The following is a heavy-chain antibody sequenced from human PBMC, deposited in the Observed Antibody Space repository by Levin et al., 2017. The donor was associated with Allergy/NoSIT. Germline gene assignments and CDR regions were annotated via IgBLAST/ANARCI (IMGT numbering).Heavy chain of an antibody. CDR3: ARCSQDSSSWFPIIYYYYGMDG. Sequence: ASVKVSCKASGYTFTSYGISWVRQAPGQGLEWMGWISAYNGNTNYAQKLQGRVTMTTDTSTSTAYMELRSLRSDDTAVYYCARCSQDSSSWFPIIYYYYGMDGWGQGTTVTVSS. J-gene: IGHJ6*02. CDR2: ISAYNGNT. CDR1: GYTFTSYG. V-gene: IGHV1-18*01. D-gene: IGHD6-13*01.